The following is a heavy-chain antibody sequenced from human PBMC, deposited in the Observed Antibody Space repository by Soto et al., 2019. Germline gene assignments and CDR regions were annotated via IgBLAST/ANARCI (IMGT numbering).Heavy chain of an antibody. Sequence: GGSLRLSCAASGFTFSSYWMSWVRQAPGKGLEWVANIKQDGSEKYYVDSVKGRFTISRDNAKKSLYLQMSILRADDTALYYCARYYYDSSRSEYYFDYWGQGTLVTVSS. CDR3: ARYYYDSSRSEYYFDY. D-gene: IGHD3-22*01. CDR2: IKQDGSEK. J-gene: IGHJ4*02. CDR1: GFTFSSYW. V-gene: IGHV3-7*01.